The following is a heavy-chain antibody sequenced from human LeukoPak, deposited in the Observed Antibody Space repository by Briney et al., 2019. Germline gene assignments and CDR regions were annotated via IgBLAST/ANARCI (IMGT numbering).Heavy chain of an antibody. V-gene: IGHV3-23*01. CDR1: GFTFRNYA. CDR2: ITGSGGSA. CDR3: AKGRYYDSSDYYDWYFDL. Sequence: PGGSLRLSCAASGFTFRNYAKTWVRQAPGKGLEWVSGITGSGGSADSADSVKGRFSIFRDNSKNTLYLQMNRLRGEDTAVYYCAKGRYYDSSDYYDWYFDLWGRGTLVTVSS. D-gene: IGHD3-22*01. J-gene: IGHJ2*01.